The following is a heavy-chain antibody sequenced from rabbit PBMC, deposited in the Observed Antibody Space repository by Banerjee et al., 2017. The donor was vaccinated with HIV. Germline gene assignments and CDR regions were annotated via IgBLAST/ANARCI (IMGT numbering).Heavy chain of an antibody. CDR2: IDTGSSGNT. J-gene: IGHJ3*01. Sequence: QSLEESGGDLVKPGASLTLTCTASGFSFSSGYYMSWVRQAPGKGLEWIACIDTGSSGNTYYASWAKGRFTISKTSSTTVTLQMTSLTAADTATYFCARDDYAGINSAYDLWGQGTLVTVS. V-gene: IGHV1S40*01. CDR1: GFSFSSGYY. D-gene: IGHD4-2*01. CDR3: ARDDYAGINSAYDL.